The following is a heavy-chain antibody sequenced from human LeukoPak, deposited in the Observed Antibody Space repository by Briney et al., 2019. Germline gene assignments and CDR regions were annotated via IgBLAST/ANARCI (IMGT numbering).Heavy chain of an antibody. V-gene: IGHV3-11*01. J-gene: IGHJ4*02. CDR3: AGDGGSGYTSY. D-gene: IGHD2-2*02. CDR2: ISSSGSTI. Sequence: GGSLKLSCAASGFTFSDYYMSWIRQAPGKGREWVSYISSSGSTIYYAASVKGRFTISRDNAKNSLYLQMNSLRAEDTAVYYCAGDGGSGYTSYWGQGTLVTVSS. CDR1: GFTFSDYY.